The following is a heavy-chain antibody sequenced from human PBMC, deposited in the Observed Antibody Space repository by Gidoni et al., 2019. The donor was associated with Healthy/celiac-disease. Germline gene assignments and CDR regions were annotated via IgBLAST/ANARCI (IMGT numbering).Heavy chain of an antibody. CDR3: ARALFSLGWPQRQYYYYYYMDV. V-gene: IGHV1-69*01. J-gene: IGHJ6*03. CDR2: IIPIFGTA. D-gene: IGHD1-1*01. Sequence: QVKLVQSGAEVKKPGSSVKVSCKASGGTFSSYAISWVGQAPGQGLEWMVGIIPIFGTANYAQKFQGRVTITADEATSTAYMELSSLRSEDTAVYYWARALFSLGWPQRQYYYYYYMDVWGKGTTVTVSS. CDR1: GGTFSSYA.